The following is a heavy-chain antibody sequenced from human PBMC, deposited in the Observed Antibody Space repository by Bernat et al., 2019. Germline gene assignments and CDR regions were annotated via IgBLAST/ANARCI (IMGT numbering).Heavy chain of an antibody. CDR1: GGSISSGSYY. D-gene: IGHD6-19*01. J-gene: IGHJ3*02. Sequence: QVQLQESGPGLVKPSQTLSLTYTVSGGSISSGSYYWSWIRQPAGKGLEWIGRIYTSGSTNYNPSLKSRVTISVDTSKNQFSLKLSSVTAADTAVYYCARDGTYSSGWRDAFDIWGQGTMVTVSS. CDR3: ARDGTYSSGWRDAFDI. V-gene: IGHV4-61*02. CDR2: IYTSGST.